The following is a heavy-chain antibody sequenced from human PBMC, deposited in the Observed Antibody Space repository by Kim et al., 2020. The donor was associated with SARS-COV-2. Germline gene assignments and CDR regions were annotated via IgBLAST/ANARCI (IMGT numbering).Heavy chain of an antibody. J-gene: IGHJ6*02. CDR2: INPSGGST. D-gene: IGHD3-22*01. CDR1: GYTFTSYY. CDR3: AREDYYDSSGTPGGRYYYYGMDV. Sequence: ASVKVSCKASGYTFTSYYMHWVRQAPGQGLEWMGIINPSGGSTSYAQKFQGRVTMTRDTSTSTVYMELSSLRSEDTAVYYCAREDYYDSSGTPGGRYYYYGMDVWGQGTTVTVSS. V-gene: IGHV1-46*01.